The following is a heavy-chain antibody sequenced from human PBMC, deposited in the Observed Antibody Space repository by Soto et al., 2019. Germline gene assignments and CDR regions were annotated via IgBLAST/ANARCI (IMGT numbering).Heavy chain of an antibody. V-gene: IGHV3-21*01. CDR2: ISKSDYT. Sequence: GGSLRLACPVSGLCFKNYGINWVRQAPGKGLEWVSSISKSDYTYYSDSVKGRFTISRDNAKNSVSIQMNTLRVEDTAVYYSDREDSIIIPAVSDFWGQGTLVTVSS. J-gene: IGHJ4*02. CDR3: DREDSIIIPAVSDF. CDR1: GLCFKNYG. D-gene: IGHD2-2*01.